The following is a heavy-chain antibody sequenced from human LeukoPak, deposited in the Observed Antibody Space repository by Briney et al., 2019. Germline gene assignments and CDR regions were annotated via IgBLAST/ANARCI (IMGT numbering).Heavy chain of an antibody. CDR1: GGTFSSYA. Sequence: SVKVSCKASGGTFSSYAISWVRQAPGQGLEWMGRIIPILGIANYAQKFQGRVTITADKSTSTAYMELSSLRSEDTAVYYCARGGHLVANDDYWGQGTLVTVSS. J-gene: IGHJ4*02. CDR2: IIPILGIA. D-gene: IGHD5-12*01. V-gene: IGHV1-69*04. CDR3: ARGGHLVANDDY.